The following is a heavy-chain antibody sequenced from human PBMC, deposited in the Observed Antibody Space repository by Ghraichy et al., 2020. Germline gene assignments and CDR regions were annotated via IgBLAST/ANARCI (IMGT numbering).Heavy chain of an antibody. CDR3: ARDWGSSGWYIEAFDI. J-gene: IGHJ3*02. CDR2: ISSSSSYI. CDR1: GFTFSSYS. D-gene: IGHD6-19*01. Sequence: GGSLRLSCAASGFTFSSYSMNWVRQAPGKGLEWVSSISSSSSYIYYADSVKGRFTISRDNAKNSLYLQMNSLRAEDTAVYYCARDWGSSGWYIEAFDIWGQGTMVTVSS. V-gene: IGHV3-21*01.